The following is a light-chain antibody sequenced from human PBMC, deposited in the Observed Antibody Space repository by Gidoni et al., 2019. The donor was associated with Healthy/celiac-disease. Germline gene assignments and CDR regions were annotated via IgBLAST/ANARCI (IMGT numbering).Light chain of an antibody. CDR3: NSRESSGNNRV. Sequence: SSELTQHPAVSVALGQTVRITCQGDSLRIYYASWYQQKQGQAPVLIIYGKNNRPSGIPDRFSGYSSGNTASLTISGAQAEDEADYYCNSRESSGNNRVFGGGTKLTVL. V-gene: IGLV3-19*01. CDR1: SLRIYY. CDR2: GKN. J-gene: IGLJ2*01.